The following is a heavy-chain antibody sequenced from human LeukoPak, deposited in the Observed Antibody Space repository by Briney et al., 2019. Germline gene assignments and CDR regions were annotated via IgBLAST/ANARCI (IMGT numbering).Heavy chain of an antibody. CDR2: IGTAGDT. V-gene: IGHV3-13*01. CDR1: GFTFSSYD. J-gene: IGHJ3*02. D-gene: IGHD4-17*01. Sequence: GGSLRLSCAASGFTFSSYDMHWVRQATGKGQEWVSAIGTAGDTYYPGSVKGRFTISRENAKNSLYLQMNSLRAGDTAVYYCARETYDYGDKGAFDIWGQGTMVTVSS. CDR3: ARETYDYGDKGAFDI.